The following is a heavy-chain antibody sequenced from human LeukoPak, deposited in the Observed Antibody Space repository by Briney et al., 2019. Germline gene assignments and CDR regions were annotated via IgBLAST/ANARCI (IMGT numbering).Heavy chain of an antibody. CDR3: ASERGATQYFDY. CDR2: IIPMLDIQ. D-gene: IGHD3-10*01. CDR1: GGTFSSYV. Sequence: SVKVSCKASGGTFSSYVITWVRQAPGQGLEWMGRIIPMLDIQNYAQKFQGRVTITADKSTSTAYMELSSLRSEDTAVYYCASERGATQYFDYWGQGTLVTVSS. J-gene: IGHJ4*02. V-gene: IGHV1-69*04.